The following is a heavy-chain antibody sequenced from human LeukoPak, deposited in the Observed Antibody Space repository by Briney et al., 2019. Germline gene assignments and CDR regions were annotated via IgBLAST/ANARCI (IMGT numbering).Heavy chain of an antibody. V-gene: IGHV3-48*03. D-gene: IGHD2/OR15-2a*01. CDR2: ISASDNTM. CDR3: ARDIYRPTWGIEV. Sequence: GGSLRLSCVAPRVSFRVVRKNSGRQAPGKGLEWVSYISASDNTMFYADSVKGRFTISRDNAKNSLYLQMNSLRAADTAVYYCARDIYRPTWGIEVWGQGTTVTVSS. J-gene: IGHJ6*02. CDR1: RVSFRVVR.